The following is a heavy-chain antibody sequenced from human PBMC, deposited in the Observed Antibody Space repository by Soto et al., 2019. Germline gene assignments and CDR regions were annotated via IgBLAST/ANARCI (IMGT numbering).Heavy chain of an antibody. CDR2: IYYSGST. D-gene: IGHD3-3*01. CDR3: SRDYDFWSGYSDYYYGMDV. Sequence: SETLSLTCTVSGGSISSSSYYWGWIRQPPGKGLELIGSIYYSGSTYYNPSLKSRVTISVDTSKNQLSLKLSSVTAADKAVYFCSRDYDFWSGYSDYYYGMDVWGQGTTVTVSS. J-gene: IGHJ6*02. CDR1: GGSISSSSYY. V-gene: IGHV4-39*01.